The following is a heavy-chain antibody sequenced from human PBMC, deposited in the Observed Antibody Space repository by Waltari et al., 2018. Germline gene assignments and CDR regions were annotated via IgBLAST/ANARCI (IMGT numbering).Heavy chain of an antibody. Sequence: QVQLQQWGAGLLKPSETLSLTCAVYGGSFSGYYWSWIRQPPGKGQEWVGEISHSGTTNNNPPLTSRVTISLDTSKNQFSLKLSSVTAADTAVYYCARQEIIVEVTGDGFDIWGQGTMVTVSS. CDR1: GGSFSGYY. J-gene: IGHJ3*02. D-gene: IGHD2-21*02. CDR2: ISHSGTT. V-gene: IGHV4-34*01. CDR3: ARQEIIVEVTGDGFDI.